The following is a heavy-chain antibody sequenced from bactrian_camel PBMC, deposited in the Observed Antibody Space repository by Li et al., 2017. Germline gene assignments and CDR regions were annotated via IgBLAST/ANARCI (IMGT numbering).Heavy chain of an antibody. CDR2: IKTDGTT. V-gene: IGHV3S1*01. J-gene: IGHJ4*01. CDR3: ARDGGDWSYNV. D-gene: IGHD7*01. Sequence: PLVESGGGLVQPGGSLRLSCAASGFTFSNYWMYWVRQAPGKGLEWVSTIKTDGTTSYAASVQGRFTHSRDNDKNTVYLQMSSLQPGDTAKYYCARDGGDWSYNVWGQGTQVTVS. CDR1: GFTFSNYW.